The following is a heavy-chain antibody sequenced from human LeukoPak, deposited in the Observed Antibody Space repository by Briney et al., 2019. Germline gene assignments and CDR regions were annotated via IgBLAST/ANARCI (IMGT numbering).Heavy chain of an antibody. CDR2: ISSSSSYI. V-gene: IGHV3-21*01. CDR1: GFTFSSYS. D-gene: IGHD6-13*01. Sequence: GGSLRLSCAASGFTFSSYSMNWVRQAPGKGLEWVSSISSSSSYIYYADSVKGRFTISRDNAKNSLYLQMNSLRAEDTAVYYCARDGIAAAGFNYYYYYGMDVWGQGTTVTVSS. J-gene: IGHJ6*02. CDR3: ARDGIAAAGFNYYYYYGMDV.